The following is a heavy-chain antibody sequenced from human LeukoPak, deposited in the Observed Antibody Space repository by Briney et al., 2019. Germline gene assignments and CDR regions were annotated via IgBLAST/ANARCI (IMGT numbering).Heavy chain of an antibody. CDR3: ASGYNYYDSSGYFDY. CDR1: GYRFTNYW. D-gene: IGHD3-22*01. V-gene: IGHV5-51*01. Sequence: GESLKISCKGSGYRFTNYWIAWVRQMPGKGLEWMGIIYPGDSDTRYSPSFQGQVTISADKSISTAYLQWSSLKASDTAMYYCASGYNYYDSSGYFDYWGQGTLVTVSS. CDR2: IYPGDSDT. J-gene: IGHJ4*02.